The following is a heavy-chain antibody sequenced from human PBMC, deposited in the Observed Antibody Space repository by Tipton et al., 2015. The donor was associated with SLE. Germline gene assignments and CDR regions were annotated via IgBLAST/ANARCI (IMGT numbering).Heavy chain of an antibody. CDR3: ARGRYSSGSFDL. V-gene: IGHV4-34*01. CDR2: INHSGST. CDR1: GGSFSGYY. Sequence: LRLSCAVYGGSFSGYYWSWIRQPPGKGLEWIGEINHSGSTYYNPSLKSRVTISVDTSKNQFSLKLSSVTAADTAVYYCARGRYSSGSFDLWGRGTLVTVSS. J-gene: IGHJ2*01. D-gene: IGHD6-19*01.